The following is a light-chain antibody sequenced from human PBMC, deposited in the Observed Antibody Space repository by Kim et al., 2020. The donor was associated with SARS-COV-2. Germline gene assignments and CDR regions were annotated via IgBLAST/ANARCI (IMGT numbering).Light chain of an antibody. J-gene: IGLJ3*02. V-gene: IGLV3-25*03. CDR1: ALPKQY. Sequence: PGQRGKITCSGGALPKQYDYWFKQKKDPAPVVVIYEDAGKPSGIPERFSGSTSGTTVTLTISGVQVEDEADYYCQSADSSDTYWVFGGGTQLTVL. CDR2: EDA. CDR3: QSADSSDTYWV.